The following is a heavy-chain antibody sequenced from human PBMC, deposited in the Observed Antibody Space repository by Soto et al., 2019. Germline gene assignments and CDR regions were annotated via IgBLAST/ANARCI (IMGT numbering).Heavy chain of an antibody. V-gene: IGHV4-34*01. CDR2: INHSGST. Sequence: QVQLQQWGAGLLKPLETLSLTCAVYGGSFSGYYWSWIRQPPGKGLEWIGEINHSGSTNYNPSLKSRVTISVDTSMNQFSLKLSSVTAADTAVYSCALYSGYAYWFDPWGQGTLVTVSS. J-gene: IGHJ5*02. D-gene: IGHD5-12*01. CDR3: ALYSGYAYWFDP. CDR1: GGSFSGYY.